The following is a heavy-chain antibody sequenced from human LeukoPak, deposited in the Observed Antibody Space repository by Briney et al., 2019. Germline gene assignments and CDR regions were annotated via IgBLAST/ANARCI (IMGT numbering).Heavy chain of an antibody. Sequence: GGSLRLSCAASGFTFRYYVMSWVRQAPGKGLEWVSAINDNSASTYYADSVKGRFTISRDNSKNTLFLQMNSLRAEDTAVYYCAKASGASRPYYLDYWGQGTLVIVSS. J-gene: IGHJ4*02. V-gene: IGHV3-23*01. CDR2: INDNSAST. D-gene: IGHD3-10*01. CDR1: GFTFRYYV. CDR3: AKASGASRPYYLDY.